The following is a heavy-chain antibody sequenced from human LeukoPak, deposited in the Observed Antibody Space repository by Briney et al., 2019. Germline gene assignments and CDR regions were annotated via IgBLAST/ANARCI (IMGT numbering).Heavy chain of an antibody. Sequence: SETLSLTCTVSGGSISSGSYYWSWIRQPAGEGLEWIGRFHTTGSTNYNPSLNSRVTISLDTSKNQFSRKVNSVTAADTAVDYCGGGGAGIAAAGTALGYWGQGTLVTVSS. CDR1: GGSISSGSYY. CDR3: GGGGAGIAAAGTALGY. D-gene: IGHD6-13*01. CDR2: FHTTGST. V-gene: IGHV4-61*02. J-gene: IGHJ4*02.